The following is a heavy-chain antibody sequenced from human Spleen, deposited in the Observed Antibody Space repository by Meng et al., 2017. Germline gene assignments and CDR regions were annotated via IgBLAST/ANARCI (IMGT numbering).Heavy chain of an antibody. J-gene: IGHJ4*02. CDR1: GGSFSGYY. Sequence: VQVQQGGAGLLKPSETLSLTCAVYGGSFSGYYWSWIRQPPGKGLEWIGEINHSGSTNYNPSLKSRVTISVDTSKNQFSLKLSSVTAADTAVYYCARSIAAVPFDYWGQGTLVTVSS. V-gene: IGHV4-34*01. CDR3: ARSIAAVPFDY. CDR2: INHSGST. D-gene: IGHD6-13*01.